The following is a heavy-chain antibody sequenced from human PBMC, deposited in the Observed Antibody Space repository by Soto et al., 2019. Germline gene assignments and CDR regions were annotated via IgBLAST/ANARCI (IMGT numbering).Heavy chain of an antibody. CDR1: GGSFSGYY. V-gene: IGHV4-34*01. CDR3: ARGPYSSSRYEVVSRYYGMDV. D-gene: IGHD6-13*01. J-gene: IGHJ6*02. CDR2: INHSGST. Sequence: QVQLQQWGAGLLKPSETLSLTCAVYGGSFSGYYWSWIRQPPGKGLEWIGEINHSGSTNYNPSLKSRVTISVDTSKNQFSLKLSSVTAADTAVYYCARGPYSSSRYEVVSRYYGMDVWGQGTTVTVSS.